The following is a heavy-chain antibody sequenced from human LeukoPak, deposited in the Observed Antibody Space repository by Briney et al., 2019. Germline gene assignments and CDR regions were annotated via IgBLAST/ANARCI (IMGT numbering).Heavy chain of an antibody. Sequence: SETLSLTCTVSGGSIRSGDFYWSWIRQPPGKGLEWIGYIYYSGNTYYNPSPKSRLTISVDTSKNQFSLKLSSVTAADTAVYYCARTTGYSSLWGQGTLVTVSS. D-gene: IGHD6-13*01. CDR2: IYYSGNT. V-gene: IGHV4-30-4*01. CDR1: GGSIRSGDFY. J-gene: IGHJ4*02. CDR3: ARTTGYSSL.